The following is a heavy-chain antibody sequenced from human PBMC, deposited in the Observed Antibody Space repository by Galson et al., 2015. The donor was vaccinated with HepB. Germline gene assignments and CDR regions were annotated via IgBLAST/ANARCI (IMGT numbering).Heavy chain of an antibody. J-gene: IGHJ3*02. Sequence: SLRLSCAASGFTFSSYSMNWVRQAPGTGLEWVSYISSSRTTIYYADSVKGRFTISRDDAKNSLYLQMNSLRAEDTAVYYCARDVDSDGWYREGAFDIWGQGTMVTVSS. CDR1: GFTFSSYS. D-gene: IGHD6-19*01. CDR2: ISSSRTTI. CDR3: ARDVDSDGWYREGAFDI. V-gene: IGHV3-48*01.